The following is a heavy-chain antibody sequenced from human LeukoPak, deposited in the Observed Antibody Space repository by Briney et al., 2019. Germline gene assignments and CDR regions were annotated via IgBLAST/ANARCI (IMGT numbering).Heavy chain of an antibody. CDR1: GYSFTNYA. D-gene: IGHD3-10*01. Sequence: GASVKVSCKASGYSFTNYAMNWVRQAPGQPLEWMGWMNPNSGNTGYAQRFQGRDTMTRNTSISTDYMELSSLRSDDTAVYYCATYPTPKLWLGVPPRDLWGQGTLVTVSS. J-gene: IGHJ5*02. CDR3: ATYPTPKLWLGVPPRDL. V-gene: IGHV1-8*01. CDR2: MNPNSGNT.